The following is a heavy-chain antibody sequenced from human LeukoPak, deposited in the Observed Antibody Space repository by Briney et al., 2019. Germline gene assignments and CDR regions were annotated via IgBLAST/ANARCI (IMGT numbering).Heavy chain of an antibody. CDR2: INPNSGGT. V-gene: IGHV1-2*02. Sequence: ASVKVSCKASGYTFTGYYMHWVRQAPGQGLEWMGWINPNSGGTNYAQKFQGRVTMTRDTSISTAYMELSRLRSDDTAVYYCARVIGYLLTRFDYWGQGTLVTVSS. CDR3: ARVIGYLLTRFDY. CDR1: GYTFTGYY. J-gene: IGHJ4*02. D-gene: IGHD2-15*01.